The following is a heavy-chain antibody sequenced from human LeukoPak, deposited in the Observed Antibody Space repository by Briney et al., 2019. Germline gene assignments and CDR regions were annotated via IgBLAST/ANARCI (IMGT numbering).Heavy chain of an antibody. D-gene: IGHD2-21*02. Sequence: SETLSLTCTVSGGSLSVYYWSWLRQTPTKGLEWIGYISFNENTNYIPSFKSRVTMSQDKSKNQFSLKLTSVSAADAAVYYCAKGEWVTSNWFAPWGRGLLVTVSS. CDR3: AKGEWVTSNWFAP. CDR2: ISFNENT. J-gene: IGHJ5*01. CDR1: GGSLSVYY. V-gene: IGHV4-59*01.